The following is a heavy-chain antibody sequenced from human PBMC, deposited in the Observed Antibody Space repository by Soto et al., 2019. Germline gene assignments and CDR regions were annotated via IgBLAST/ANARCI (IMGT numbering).Heavy chain of an antibody. CDR2: IYYSGST. Sequence: PSETLSLTCTVSGGSISSYYWSWIRQPPGKGLEWIGYIYYSGSTNYNPSLKSRVTISVDTSKNQFSLNLSSVTAADTAVYYCAREGGHYDSSGMIWGQGTVVTVSS. D-gene: IGHD3-22*01. CDR1: GGSISSYY. CDR3: AREGGHYDSSGMI. V-gene: IGHV4-59*01. J-gene: IGHJ4*02.